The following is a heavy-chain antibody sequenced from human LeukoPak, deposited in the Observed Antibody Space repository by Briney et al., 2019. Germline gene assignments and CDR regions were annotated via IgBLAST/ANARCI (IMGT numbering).Heavy chain of an antibody. CDR3: VIMHGYYDGSGYWVQ. CDR1: GFTFSSYA. J-gene: IGHJ4*02. D-gene: IGHD3-22*01. V-gene: IGHV3-23*01. CDR2: ISPSADRT. Sequence: PGGSLRLSCAASGFTFSSYAMSWVRQAPGKGLEWVSFISPSADRTSNADSVEGRFTISRDNPRNTLYLRMNSLRDEDTAVYYCVIMHGYYDGSGYWVQWGQGTLVTVSS.